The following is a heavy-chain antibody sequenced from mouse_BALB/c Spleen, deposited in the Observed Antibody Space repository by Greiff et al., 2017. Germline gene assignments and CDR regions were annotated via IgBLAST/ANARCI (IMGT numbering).Heavy chain of an antibody. CDR1: GFTFSSYA. Sequence: EVMLVESGGGLVKPGGSLKLSCAASGFTFSSYAMSWVRQTPEKRLEWVASISSGGSTYYPDSVKGRFTISRDNARNILYLQMSSLRSEDTAMYYCARRDYLDYWGQGTSVTVSS. CDR2: ISSGGST. V-gene: IGHV5-6-5*01. D-gene: IGHD1-1*02. J-gene: IGHJ4*01. CDR3: ARRDYLDY.